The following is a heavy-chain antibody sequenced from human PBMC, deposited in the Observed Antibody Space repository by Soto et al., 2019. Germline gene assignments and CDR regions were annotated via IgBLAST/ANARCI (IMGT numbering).Heavy chain of an antibody. D-gene: IGHD3-16*01. V-gene: IGHV3-33*08. Sequence: QVQLVESGGGVVQPGMSLSLSCADSGFAFSEYDMHWVRQAPGKGLEWVALISYRGTKTDYADSVKGRFTISRDNFKKTVSLQMESLRAEDSAVYSCARTDTGGTYFEFWGRGTLVTVSS. CDR2: ISYRGTKT. J-gene: IGHJ4*02. CDR3: ARTDTGGTYFEF. CDR1: GFAFSEYD.